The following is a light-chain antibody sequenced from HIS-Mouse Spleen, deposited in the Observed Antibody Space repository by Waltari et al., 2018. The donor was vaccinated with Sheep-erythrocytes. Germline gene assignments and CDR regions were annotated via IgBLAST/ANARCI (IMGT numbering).Light chain of an antibody. J-gene: IGLJ3*02. CDR2: EGS. CDR3: CSYAGSSTPWV. CDR1: SSDVGSFNL. V-gene: IGLV2-23*01. Sequence: QSALTQPASVSGSPGQAIPIPCTGPSSDVGSFNLVSWYQPQPGKAPKLMIYEGSKRPSGVSNRFSGSKSGNTASLTISGLQAEDEADYYCCSYAGSSTPWVFGGGTKLTVL.